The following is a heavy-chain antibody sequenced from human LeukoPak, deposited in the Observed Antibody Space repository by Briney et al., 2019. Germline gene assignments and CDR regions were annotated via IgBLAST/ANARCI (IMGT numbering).Heavy chain of an antibody. Sequence: GGSLRLSCAASEFSVGSNYMTWVRQAPGKRLEWVSGISGSGDNTHNADFVKGRFTISRDNSKNTLYLQMNSLRAEDTAVYYCARGEYGSGSYHIDYWGQGALVTVSS. J-gene: IGHJ4*02. D-gene: IGHD3-10*01. CDR3: ARGEYGSGSYHIDY. CDR2: ISGSGDNT. V-gene: IGHV3-23*01. CDR1: EFSVGSNY.